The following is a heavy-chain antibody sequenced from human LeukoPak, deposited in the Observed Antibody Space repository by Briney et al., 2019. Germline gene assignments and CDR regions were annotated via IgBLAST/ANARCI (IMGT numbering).Heavy chain of an antibody. J-gene: IGHJ4*02. Sequence: GGSLRLSCAASGFPFSTYWMDWVRQAPGKGLVWVSRINSGGTYTTYADSVKGRLTISRDNAKNTLYLQMNTLRAEDTAVYYCARARFKSDYWGQGTLVTVSS. CDR1: GFPFSTYW. CDR3: ARARFKSDY. CDR2: INSGGTYT. D-gene: IGHD3-3*01. V-gene: IGHV3-74*01.